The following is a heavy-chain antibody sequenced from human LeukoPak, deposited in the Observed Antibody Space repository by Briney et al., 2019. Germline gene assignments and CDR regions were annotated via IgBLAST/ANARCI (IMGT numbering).Heavy chain of an antibody. CDR1: GGSISSYY. CDR3: ARGVYIAAAQYGY. CDR2: IYYSGTT. Sequence: PSETLSLTCTVSGGSISSYYWSWIRQPPGKGLGWIGYIYYSGTTNYNPSLKSRVTISVDTSKNQFSLKLSSVTAADTAVYYCARGVYIAAAQYGYWGQGTLVTVS. V-gene: IGHV4-59*01. D-gene: IGHD6-13*01. J-gene: IGHJ4*02.